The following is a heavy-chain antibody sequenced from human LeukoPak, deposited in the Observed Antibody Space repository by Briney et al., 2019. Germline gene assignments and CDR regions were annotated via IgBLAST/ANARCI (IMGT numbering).Heavy chain of an antibody. J-gene: IGHJ6*02. V-gene: IGHV1-8*01. Sequence: GASVKVSCKASGYTFTSYDINWVRQATGQGLEWMGWMNPNSGSTGFAQKFQGRVTMTRDTSISTAYMELSSLRSEDTAVYYCARGMFDNSGHYYYFYYALDVWGQGTTVTVSS. D-gene: IGHD3-22*01. CDR2: MNPNSGST. CDR1: GYTFTSYD. CDR3: ARGMFDNSGHYYYFYYALDV.